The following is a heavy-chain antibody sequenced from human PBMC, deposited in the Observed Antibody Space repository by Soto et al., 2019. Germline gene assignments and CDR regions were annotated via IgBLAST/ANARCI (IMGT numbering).Heavy chain of an antibody. D-gene: IGHD6-13*01. CDR1: GFTFSSYG. V-gene: IGHV3-30*19. Sequence: GGSLRLSCAASGFTFSSYGMHWVRQAPGKGLEWVAVISYDGSNKYYADSVKGRFTISRDNSKNTLYLQMNSLRAEDTAVYYCARAIAAPVEGYYYYGMDVWGQGTTVTVSS. J-gene: IGHJ6*02. CDR3: ARAIAAPVEGYYYYGMDV. CDR2: ISYDGSNK.